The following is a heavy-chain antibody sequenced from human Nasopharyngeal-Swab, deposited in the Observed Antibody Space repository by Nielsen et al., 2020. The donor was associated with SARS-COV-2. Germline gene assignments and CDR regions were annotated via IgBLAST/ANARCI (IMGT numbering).Heavy chain of an antibody. CDR1: GFAFTDYS. V-gene: IGHV3-48*02. CDR2: ITSSSSTR. Sequence: GESLKISCAASGFAFTDYSMDWVRQAPGKGLEWVSYITSSSSTRYYADSVKGRFTVSRDNAKNSLYPQMSSLRDEDTAVYYCVREFEATGATYLDYWAWEPWSPSPQ. CDR3: VREFEATGATYLDY. J-gene: IGHJ4*02. D-gene: IGHD1-26*01.